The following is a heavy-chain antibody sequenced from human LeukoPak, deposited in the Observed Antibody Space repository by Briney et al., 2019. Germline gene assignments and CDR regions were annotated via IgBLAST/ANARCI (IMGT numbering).Heavy chain of an antibody. Sequence: GGSLRLSCAASELTFNSNWMHWVRQAPGKGLVWVSRINSDGSTTNYADSVKGRFTVSRDNAKNTLYLQMNSLRAEDTAVYYCTSYTSGWNWGQGTLVTVSS. CDR3: TSYTSGWN. CDR2: INSDGSTT. CDR1: ELTFNSNW. D-gene: IGHD6-19*01. V-gene: IGHV3-74*01. J-gene: IGHJ4*02.